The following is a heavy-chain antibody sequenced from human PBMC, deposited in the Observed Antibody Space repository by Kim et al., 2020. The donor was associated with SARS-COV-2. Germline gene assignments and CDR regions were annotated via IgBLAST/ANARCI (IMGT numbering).Heavy chain of an antibody. V-gene: IGHV1-69*13. CDR3: ARAKEYYYDSSGVIDY. CDR2: IIPIFGTA. D-gene: IGHD3-22*01. Sequence: SVKVSCKASGGTFSSYAISWVRQAPGQGLEWMGGIIPIFGTANYAQKFQGRVTITADESTSTAYMELSSLRSEDTAVYYCARAKEYYYDSSGVIDYWGQGTLVTVSS. CDR1: GGTFSSYA. J-gene: IGHJ4*02.